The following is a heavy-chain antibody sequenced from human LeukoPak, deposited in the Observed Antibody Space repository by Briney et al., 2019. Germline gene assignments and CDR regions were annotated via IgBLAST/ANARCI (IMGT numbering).Heavy chain of an antibody. Sequence: SETLSLTCSVSGGSMKTSGYYWGWIRQPPGKGPEWIGSMFYNEGTYYSPSLRGRVNISVDSSKNQCSLKLRSVTAADTAVYYCARGVQLWLMSQRYFDYWGRGTLVTVSS. D-gene: IGHD5-18*01. CDR2: MFYNEGT. J-gene: IGHJ4*02. V-gene: IGHV4-39*07. CDR3: ARGVQLWLMSQRYFDY. CDR1: GGSMKTSGYY.